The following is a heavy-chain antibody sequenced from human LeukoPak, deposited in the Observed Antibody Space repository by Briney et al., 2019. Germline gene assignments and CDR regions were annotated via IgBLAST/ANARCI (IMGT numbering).Heavy chain of an antibody. J-gene: IGHJ6*02. Sequence: LETLSLTCTVSGGSISSYYWSWIRQPPGKGLEWIGYIYYSGSTNYNPSLKSRVTISVDTSKNQFSLKLSSVTAADTAVYYCARALDTAMVRGRYYYYGMDVWGQGTTVTVSS. V-gene: IGHV4-59*01. CDR2: IYYSGST. CDR1: GGSISSYY. D-gene: IGHD5-18*01. CDR3: ARALDTAMVRGRYYYYGMDV.